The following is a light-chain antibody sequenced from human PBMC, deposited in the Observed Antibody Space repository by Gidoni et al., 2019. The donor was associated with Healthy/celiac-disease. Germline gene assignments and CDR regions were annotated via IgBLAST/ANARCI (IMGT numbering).Light chain of an antibody. CDR2: EGS. J-gene: IGLJ3*02. CDR1: SSDVGSYNL. Sequence: QSALTQPASVSGSPGQSITISCTGTSSDVGSYNLVSWYQQHPGKAPKLMIYEGSKLPSGVSTRFSGSKSGNTASLTISGLQAEDEADYYCCSYAGSSSWVFGGGTKLTVL. CDR3: CSYAGSSSWV. V-gene: IGLV2-23*01.